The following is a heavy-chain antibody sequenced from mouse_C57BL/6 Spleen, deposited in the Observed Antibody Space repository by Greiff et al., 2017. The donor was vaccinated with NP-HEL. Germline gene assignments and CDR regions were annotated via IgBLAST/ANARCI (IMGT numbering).Heavy chain of an antibody. CDR2: IDPEDGET. Sequence: EVQLQQSGAELVKPGASVKLSCTASGFNIKDYYMHWVKQRTEQGLEWIGRIDPEDGETKYAPKFQGKATITADTSSNTAYLQLSSLTSEDTAVYYCASRRGSIDGYYVGYAMDYWGQGTSVTVSS. CDR3: ASRRGSIDGYYVGYAMDY. CDR1: GFNIKDYY. J-gene: IGHJ4*01. D-gene: IGHD2-3*01. V-gene: IGHV14-2*01.